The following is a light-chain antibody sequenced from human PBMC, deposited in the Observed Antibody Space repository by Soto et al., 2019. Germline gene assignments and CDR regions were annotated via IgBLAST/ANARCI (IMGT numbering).Light chain of an antibody. V-gene: IGLV2-14*01. CDR1: ISDVGGYNY. J-gene: IGLJ1*01. Sequence: QSALTQPASVSGSPGQSITISCTGTISDVGGYNYVSWYQQHPGKVPKLMIYEVSNRPSGVSNRFSGSKSGNTASLTISGLQAEDEADYYCSSYSSSSSLVVFGTGTKVTVL. CDR2: EVS. CDR3: SSYSSSSSLVV.